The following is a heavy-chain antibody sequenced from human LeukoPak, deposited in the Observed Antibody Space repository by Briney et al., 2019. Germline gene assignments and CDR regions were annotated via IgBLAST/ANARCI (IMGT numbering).Heavy chain of an antibody. Sequence: SETLSLTCTVSGGSISSSSYYWGWIRQPPGKGLEWIGSIYYSGSTYYNPSLKSRVTISVDTSKNQFSLKLSSVTTADTAVYYCARRGSGWYINWFDPWGQGTLVTVSS. J-gene: IGHJ5*02. CDR3: ARRGSGWYINWFDP. V-gene: IGHV4-39*01. CDR1: GGSISSSSYY. CDR2: IYYSGST. D-gene: IGHD6-19*01.